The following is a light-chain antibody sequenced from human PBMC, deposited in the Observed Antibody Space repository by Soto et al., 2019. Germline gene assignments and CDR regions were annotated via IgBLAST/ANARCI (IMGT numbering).Light chain of an antibody. Sequence: DIVLTQSPGTLSLSPGERATLSCRASQNVDSTYLAWYQQKTGQAPRLVIYGSTRRAPGVPDRFSGRGSGSYFTLTSIRLDRDDFGVYFCTQYGGSNLYSLGPGNKVYIK. CDR3: TQYGGSNLYS. CDR2: GST. J-gene: IGKJ2*01. V-gene: IGKV3-20*01. CDR1: QNVDSTY.